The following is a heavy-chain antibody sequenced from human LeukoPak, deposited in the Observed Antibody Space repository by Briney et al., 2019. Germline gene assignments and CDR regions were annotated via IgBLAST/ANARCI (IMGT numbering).Heavy chain of an antibody. CDR3: AKRIYDFWSGYYRRAENHFDY. J-gene: IGHJ4*02. D-gene: IGHD3-3*01. CDR2: ISGSGGST. CDR1: GFTFSSYA. V-gene: IGHV3-23*01. Sequence: GGSLRLSCAASGFTFSSYAMSWVRQAPGKGLEWVSAISGSGGSTYYTDSVKGRFTISRDNSKNTLYLQMNSLRAEDTAVYYCAKRIYDFWSGYYRRAENHFDYWGQGTLATVSS.